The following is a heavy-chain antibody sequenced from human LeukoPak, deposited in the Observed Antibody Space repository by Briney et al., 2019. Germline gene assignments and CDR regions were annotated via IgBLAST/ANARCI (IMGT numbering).Heavy chain of an antibody. V-gene: IGHV4-39*01. J-gene: IGHJ5*02. CDR2: IYYSGST. D-gene: IGHD3-22*01. CDR3: ASSSALNWFDP. CDR1: GGFISTSNYY. Sequence: SETLSLTCTVSGGFISTSNYYWGWIRQPPGKGLGWIGSIYYSGSTYYDPSLKSRVTISVDTSKSQFSLKLSSVTAADTAVYYCASSSALNWFDPWGQGTLVTVSS.